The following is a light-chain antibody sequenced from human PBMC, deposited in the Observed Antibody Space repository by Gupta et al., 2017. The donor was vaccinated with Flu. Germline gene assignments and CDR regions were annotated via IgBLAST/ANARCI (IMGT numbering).Light chain of an antibody. CDR3: QQRSNPFT. V-gene: IGKV3-11*01. CDR2: DAS. CDR1: QSVSSY. J-gene: IGKJ3*01. Sequence: SPATLSLSPGERATLSCRASQSVSSYLAWYQQKPGQAPRLLIYDASNRATGIPARFSGSGSGTDFTLTISSLEPEDFAVYYCQQRSNPFTFGPGTKVDIK.